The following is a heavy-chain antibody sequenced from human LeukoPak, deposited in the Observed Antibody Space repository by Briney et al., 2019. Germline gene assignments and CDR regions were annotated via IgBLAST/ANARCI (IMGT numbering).Heavy chain of an antibody. D-gene: IGHD6-13*01. J-gene: IGHJ6*02. CDR3: ARGRPAAGIYYYYGMDV. V-gene: IGHV3-7*01. CDR1: GFTFSDYY. Sequence: GGSLRLSCAASGFTFSDYYMSWIRQAPGKGLEWVANIKQDGSEKYYVDFVKGRFTISRDNAKNSLYLQMNSLRAEDTAVYYCARGRPAAGIYYYYGMDVWGQGTTVTVSS. CDR2: IKQDGSEK.